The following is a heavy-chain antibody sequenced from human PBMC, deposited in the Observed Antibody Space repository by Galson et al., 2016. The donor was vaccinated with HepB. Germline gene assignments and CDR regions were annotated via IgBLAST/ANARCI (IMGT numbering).Heavy chain of an antibody. V-gene: IGHV3-30*03. CDR1: GFTFSRYG. CDR2: ISYPGTSQ. Sequence: SLRLSCAASGFTFSRYGMHWVRQAPGKGLEWVAVISYPGTSQYYADSVKGRFTISRDNSKNTLYLQMNSLRVEDTAVYYCTRGIAVAPNGPDYWGQGTLVTVSS. CDR3: TRGIAVAPNGPDY. D-gene: IGHD6-19*01. J-gene: IGHJ4*02.